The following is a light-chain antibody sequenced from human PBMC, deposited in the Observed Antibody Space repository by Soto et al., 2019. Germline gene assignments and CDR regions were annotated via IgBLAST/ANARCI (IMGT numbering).Light chain of an antibody. V-gene: IGLV1-40*01. CDR2: GNS. Sequence: QSVLTQPPSVSGAPGQWVTISCTGSSSNIGAGYDVHWYQQLPGTAPKLLIYGNSNRPSGVPDRFSGSKSGTSASLAITGLQAEDEADYYCQSYDSSLSGFLFGGGTKVTVL. J-gene: IGLJ2*01. CDR3: QSYDSSLSGFL. CDR1: SSNIGAGYD.